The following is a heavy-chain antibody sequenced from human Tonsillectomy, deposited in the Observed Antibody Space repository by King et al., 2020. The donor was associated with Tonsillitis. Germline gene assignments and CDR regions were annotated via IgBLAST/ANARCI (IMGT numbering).Heavy chain of an antibody. CDR3: AKDRSGQWPTDPKFDS. J-gene: IGHJ4*02. D-gene: IGHD6-19*01. CDR1: GFTFSSYG. Sequence: VQLVESGGGVVQPGGSLRLSCAVSGFTFSSYGMHWVRQAPGKGLEWVAFIRYDGSNKYYADSVKGRFTISRDNSKNTLYLQMNNLRAEDTADSYCAKDRSGQWPTDPKFDSWGQGTLVTVSS. V-gene: IGHV3-30*02. CDR2: IRYDGSNK.